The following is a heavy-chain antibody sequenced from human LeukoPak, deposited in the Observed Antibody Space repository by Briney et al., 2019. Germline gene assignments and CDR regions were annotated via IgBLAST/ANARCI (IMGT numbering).Heavy chain of an antibody. V-gene: IGHV2-70*11. CDR2: IDWDDDK. D-gene: IGHD3-10*01. J-gene: IGHJ4*02. CDR3: ARAMVRGVIYDH. Sequence: ASGPTLVNPTQTLTLTCTSSGFSLTISGMCLSWIRQPPGKALEWLARIDWDDDKYYSTSLKTRLTISKDTSKNQVVLTMTNMDPVDTATYYCARAMVRGVIYDHWGQGTLVTVSS. CDR1: GFSLTISGMC.